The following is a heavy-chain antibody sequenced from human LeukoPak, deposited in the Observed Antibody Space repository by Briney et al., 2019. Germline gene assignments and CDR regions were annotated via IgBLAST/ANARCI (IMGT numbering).Heavy chain of an antibody. J-gene: IGHJ4*02. CDR3: AKSVVRGVTLPDY. D-gene: IGHD3-10*01. V-gene: IGHV3-23*01. Sequence: PGGSLRLSCAASGFTLSSYAMSWVRPAPGKGLEWVSAISGSGGSTYYADSVKGRFTISRDNSKNTLYLQMNSLRAEDTAVYYCAKSVVRGVTLPDYWGQGTLVTVSS. CDR2: ISGSGGST. CDR1: GFTLSSYA.